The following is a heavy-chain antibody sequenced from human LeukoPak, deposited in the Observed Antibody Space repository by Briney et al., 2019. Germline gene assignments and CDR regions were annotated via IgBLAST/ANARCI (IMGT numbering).Heavy chain of an antibody. CDR1: GYTFTGYY. CDR3: ARGGIAAALWFDP. V-gene: IGHV1-2*02. CDR2: INPNSGGT. D-gene: IGHD6-13*01. Sequence: ASVKASCKASGYTFTGYYMHWVRQAPGQGLEWMGWINPNSGGTNYAQKFQGRVTMTRDTSISTAYMELSRLRSDDTAVYYCARGGIAAALWFDPWGQGTLVTVSS. J-gene: IGHJ5*02.